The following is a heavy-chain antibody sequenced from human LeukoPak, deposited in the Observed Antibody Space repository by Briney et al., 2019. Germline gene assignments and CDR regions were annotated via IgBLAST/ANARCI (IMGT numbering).Heavy chain of an antibody. CDR1: GGSISSGSYY. J-gene: IGHJ4*02. V-gene: IGHV4-61*02. D-gene: IGHD6-13*01. Sequence: PSETLSLTCTVSGGSISSGSYYWSWLRQPAGTGLEWIGRIYTSGSTNYNPSLKSRVTISVDTSKNQFSLKLSSVTAADTAVYYCARGGIAAAGTLEYFDYWGQGTLVTVSS. CDR3: ARGGIAAAGTLEYFDY. CDR2: IYTSGST.